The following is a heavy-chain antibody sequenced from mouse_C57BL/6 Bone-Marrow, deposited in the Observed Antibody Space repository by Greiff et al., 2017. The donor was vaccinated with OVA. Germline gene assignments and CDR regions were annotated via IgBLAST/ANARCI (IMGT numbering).Heavy chain of an antibody. D-gene: IGHD1-1*01. J-gene: IGHJ2*01. CDR2: ISSGGSYT. V-gene: IGHV5-6*01. CDR3: ARHYYGSSYY. Sequence: EVQRVESGGDLVKPGGSLKLSCAASGFTFSSYGMSWVRQTPDKRLEWVATISSGGSYTYYPDSVKGRFTISRDNAKNTLYLQMCSLKSEDTAMYYCARHYYGSSYYWGQGTTLTVSS. CDR1: GFTFSSYG.